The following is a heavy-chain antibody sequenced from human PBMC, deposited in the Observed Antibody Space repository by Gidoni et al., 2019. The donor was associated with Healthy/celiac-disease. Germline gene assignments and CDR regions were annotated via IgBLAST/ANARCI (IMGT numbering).Heavy chain of an antibody. V-gene: IGHV1-46*01. CDR1: GYTFTRYY. Sequence: QVQLVQSGAEVKKPGALVKVSCKASGYTFTRYYMHWVRQAPGQGLEWMGIINSSGGSTNYAQKFQGRVTMTRDTATSTVYMELSSLRSEDTAVYYCARYPAAGTSDYWGQGTLVTVSS. CDR3: ARYPAAGTSDY. J-gene: IGHJ4*02. D-gene: IGHD6-13*01. CDR2: INSSGGST.